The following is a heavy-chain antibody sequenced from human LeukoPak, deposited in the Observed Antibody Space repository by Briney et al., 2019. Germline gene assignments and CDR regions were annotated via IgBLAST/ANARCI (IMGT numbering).Heavy chain of an antibody. D-gene: IGHD3-22*01. J-gene: IGHJ4*02. CDR1: GFTFSSYP. Sequence: GGSLRLSCAVSGFTFSSYPMHWVRQAPGKGLEWVAVISYDGSNKYYADSVKGRFTISRDNSKNTLYLQMNSLRPEDTAVYYCSKPYYYDSSAYQNGYWGQGTLVTVSS. CDR2: ISYDGSNK. CDR3: SKPYYYDSSAYQNGY. V-gene: IGHV3-30*18.